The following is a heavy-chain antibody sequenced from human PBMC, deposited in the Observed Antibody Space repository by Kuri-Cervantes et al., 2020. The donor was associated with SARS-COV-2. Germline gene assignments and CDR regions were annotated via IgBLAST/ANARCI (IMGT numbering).Heavy chain of an antibody. V-gene: IGHV3-30*04. CDR3: ARSPRDYYDSSGYLQTQYYFDY. J-gene: IGHJ4*02. Sequence: GGSLRLSCAASGFTFSSYAMHWVRQAPGKGLEWVAVISYDGSNKYYADSVKGRFTISRDNSKNTLYLQMNSPRAEDTAVYYCARSPRDYYDSSGYLQTQYYFDYWGQGTLVTVSS. CDR1: GFTFSSYA. CDR2: ISYDGSNK. D-gene: IGHD3-22*01.